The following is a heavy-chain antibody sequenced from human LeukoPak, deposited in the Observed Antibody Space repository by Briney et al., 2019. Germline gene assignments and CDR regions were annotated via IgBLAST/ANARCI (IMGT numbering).Heavy chain of an antibody. CDR2: IYHSGST. CDR3: ARELGDSSGYYYGSTVAYYFDY. CDR1: GYSISSGYY. J-gene: IGHJ4*02. V-gene: IGHV4-38-2*02. Sequence: PSETLSLTCTVSGYSISSGYYWGWIRQPPGKGLEWIGSIYHSGSTYYNPSLKSRVTISVDTSKNQFSLKLSSVTAADTAVYYCARELGDSSGYYYGSTVAYYFDYWGQGTLVTVSS. D-gene: IGHD3-22*01.